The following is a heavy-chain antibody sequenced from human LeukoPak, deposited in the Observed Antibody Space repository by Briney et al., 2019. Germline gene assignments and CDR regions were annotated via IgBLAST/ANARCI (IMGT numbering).Heavy chain of an antibody. J-gene: IGHJ6*03. CDR3: ARDSDFWSGTPLYYYYYYYMDV. Sequence: GASVKVSCKASGYTFTGYYMHWVRQAPGQGLEWMGWINPNSGGTNYAQKFQGRVTMTRDTSISTAYMELSRLRSDDTAVYYCARDSDFWSGTPLYYYYYYYMDVWGKGTTVTVSS. CDR1: GYTFTGYY. CDR2: INPNSGGT. V-gene: IGHV1-2*02. D-gene: IGHD3-3*01.